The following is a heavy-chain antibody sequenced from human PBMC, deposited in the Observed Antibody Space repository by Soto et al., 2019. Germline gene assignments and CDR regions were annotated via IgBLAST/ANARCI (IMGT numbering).Heavy chain of an antibody. CDR1: GGSISNNY. Sequence: QVQLQESGPGLVKPSETLSLTCSVSGGSISNNYWSWIRQTPGKGLEWIGYIYHTGSTKYNPSLIRRVTMLVDTSKTQFSLRLTSVTAADTAVYYCARHGYSTAWYGSWDSWGQGTLVTVSS. V-gene: IGHV4-59*08. J-gene: IGHJ4*02. CDR2: IYHTGST. D-gene: IGHD6-19*01. CDR3: ARHGYSTAWYGSWDS.